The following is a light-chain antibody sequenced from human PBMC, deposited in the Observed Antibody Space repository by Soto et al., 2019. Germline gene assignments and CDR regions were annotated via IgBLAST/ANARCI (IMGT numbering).Light chain of an antibody. V-gene: IGLV2-14*01. CDR3: SSYTGSYTVI. Sequence: QSALTQPGCVSGSPGQSITISCTGTSSDVGGYNSVSWHQQHPGKAPKLIIFDVSNRPSGVSDRFSGSKSGSTASLTISGLQAEDEADYYCSSYTGSYTVIFGGGTKLTVL. J-gene: IGLJ2*01. CDR2: DVS. CDR1: SSDVGGYNS.